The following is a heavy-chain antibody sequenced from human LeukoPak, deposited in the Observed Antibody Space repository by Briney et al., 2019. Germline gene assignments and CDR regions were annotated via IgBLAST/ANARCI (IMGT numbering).Heavy chain of an antibody. V-gene: IGHV3-21*01. CDR2: ISSSSSYI. Sequence: WGSLRLSCAASGFTFSSYSMNWVRQAPGKGLEWVSSISSSSSYIYYADSVKGRFTISRDNAKNSLYLQMNSLRAEDTAVYYCARDKRRGQWLVSKFVPYYYYYGMDVWGQGTTVTVSS. CDR3: ARDKRRGQWLVSKFVPYYYYYGMDV. D-gene: IGHD6-19*01. J-gene: IGHJ6*02. CDR1: GFTFSSYS.